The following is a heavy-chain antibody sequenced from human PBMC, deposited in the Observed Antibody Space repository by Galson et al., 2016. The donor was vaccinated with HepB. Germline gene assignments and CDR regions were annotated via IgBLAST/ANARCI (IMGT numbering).Heavy chain of an antibody. CDR2: IYYSGTT. CDR3: ATHESYSSSSPAFY. D-gene: IGHD6-6*01. Sequence: ATLSLTCTVAGDSISSSSYYWDWIRQPPGKGLEWIGSIYYSGTTYYNSSLKSRVTISVDMSKNQFSLRLSSVTAADTAVYYCATHESYSSSSPAFYWGQGTRVTVSS. J-gene: IGHJ4*02. V-gene: IGHV4-39*01. CDR1: GDSISSSSYY.